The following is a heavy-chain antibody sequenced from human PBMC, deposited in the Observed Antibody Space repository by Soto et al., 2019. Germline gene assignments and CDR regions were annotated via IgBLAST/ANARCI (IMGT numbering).Heavy chain of an antibody. CDR1: GDTFTSPW. CDR3: VRPQAKELGTIRGAFDI. V-gene: IGHV5-51*01. D-gene: IGHD3-10*01. CDR2: IYPADSDT. J-gene: IGHJ3*02. Sequence: LGESLKISGKGSGDTFTSPWIAWVRQMPGKGLELMGLIYPADSDTRYSPSFEGQVTISVDKSISTAYLQWSSLKASDTAMYYCVRPQAKELGTIRGAFDIWGQGTKVTVSS.